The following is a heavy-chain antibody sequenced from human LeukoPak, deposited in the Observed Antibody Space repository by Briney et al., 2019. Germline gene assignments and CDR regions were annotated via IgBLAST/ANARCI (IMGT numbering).Heavy chain of an antibody. CDR3: ARQRYSGWYNGMDV. D-gene: IGHD6-19*01. CDR1: GGSVSSYY. J-gene: IGHJ6*02. CDR2: IYYSGSS. V-gene: IGHV4-59*08. Sequence: PSETLSLTCTVSGGSVSSYYWSWIRQPPGKGLERIGYIYYSGSSNYNPSLKSRVTISVDTSKNQLSLKLSSVTAADTAVYYCARQRYSGWYNGMDVWGQGTTVTVSS.